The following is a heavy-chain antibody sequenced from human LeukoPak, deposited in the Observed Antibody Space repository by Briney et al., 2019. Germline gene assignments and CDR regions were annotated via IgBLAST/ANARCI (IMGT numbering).Heavy chain of an antibody. CDR2: IYYSGIT. Sequence: SETLSLTCTVSGGSICSFYWSWIRQPPGKGLEWIGYIYYSGITNYNPHLKSRVTISVDTSKNQFSLMLSSVTAADTAVYYCARSYYGSGIPPYGMDVWGQGTTVTVSS. V-gene: IGHV4-59*08. J-gene: IGHJ6*02. CDR1: GGSICSFY. D-gene: IGHD3-10*01. CDR3: ARSYYGSGIPPYGMDV.